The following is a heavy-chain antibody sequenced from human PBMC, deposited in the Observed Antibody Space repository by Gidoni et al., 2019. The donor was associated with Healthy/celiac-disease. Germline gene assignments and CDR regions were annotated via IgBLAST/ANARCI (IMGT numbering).Heavy chain of an antibody. CDR1: GGSIGSSSYY. CDR3: ARLFGDFWSGYVDY. J-gene: IGHJ4*02. CDR2: IYYSGST. Sequence: QLHLQESGSGLVTPSETLSLTCSVSGGSIGSSSYYWGWIRQPPGKGLEWLGSIYYSGSTYYNPSLKSRVTISVDTSKNQFALKLSAVTAADTAVYYCARLFGDFWSGYVDYWGQGTLVTVSS. V-gene: IGHV4-39*01. D-gene: IGHD3-3*01.